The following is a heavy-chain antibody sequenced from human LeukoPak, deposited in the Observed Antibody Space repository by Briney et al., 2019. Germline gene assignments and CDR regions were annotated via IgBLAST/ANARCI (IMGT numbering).Heavy chain of an antibody. V-gene: IGHV3-48*02. CDR2: ISSSSSTI. J-gene: IGHJ4*02. CDR1: GFTFSSYS. D-gene: IGHD2-15*01. CDR3: AVGYCSGGSCYGSDFDY. Sequence: GGSLRLSCAASGFTFSSYSMNWVRQGPGKGLEWVSFISSSSSTIYYADSVKGRFTISRDNAKNSLYLQMNSLRDEDTAVYYCAVGYCSGGSCYGSDFDYWGQGTLVTVSS.